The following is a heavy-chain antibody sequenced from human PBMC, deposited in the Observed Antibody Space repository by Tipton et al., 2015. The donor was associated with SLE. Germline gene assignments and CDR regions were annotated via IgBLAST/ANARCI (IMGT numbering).Heavy chain of an antibody. D-gene: IGHD2-8*01. Sequence: SLRLSCAASGFTVSSNYMSWVRQAPGKGLEWVSLINSGDNTYYAGSVKGRFTISRDGSKNTLYLQMNSLRAEDTAVFYYAKLMISHAGENYYDYWRQGDLVAVS. V-gene: IGHV3-53*01. CDR2: INSGDNT. CDR1: GFTVSSNY. CDR3: AKLMISHAGENYYDY. J-gene: IGHJ4*02.